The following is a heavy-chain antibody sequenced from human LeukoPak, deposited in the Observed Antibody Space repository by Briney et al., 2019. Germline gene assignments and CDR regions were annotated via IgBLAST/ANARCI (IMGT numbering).Heavy chain of an antibody. CDR1: GFSFNSYW. D-gene: IGHD6-13*01. CDR2: INTDGSST. V-gene: IGHV3-74*01. J-gene: IGHJ4*02. Sequence: GGSLRLSCAASGFSFNSYWMHWVRQAPGKGLVWVSRINTDGSSTSYADSVKGRFTISRDNAKNSLYLQMNSLRAEDTAVYYCAIGLFEEQQPYWGQGTLVTVSS. CDR3: AIGLFEEQQPY.